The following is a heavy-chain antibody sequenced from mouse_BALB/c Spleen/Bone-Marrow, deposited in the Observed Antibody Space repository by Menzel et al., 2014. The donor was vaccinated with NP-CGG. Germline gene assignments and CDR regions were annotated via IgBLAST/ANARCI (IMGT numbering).Heavy chain of an antibody. Sequence: QVQLKQSGPELVRPGVSMKISCKGSGYTFTDYAMHWVKQSHAKSLEWIGVISTYSGNTNYNQKFKGKATMTVDKSSSTGYLEFTRLTSEDSAIYYYASPICYCNYEGFAYWGHGTLVTV. D-gene: IGHD2-1*01. V-gene: IGHV1-67*01. J-gene: IGHJ3*01. CDR3: ASPICYCNYEGFAY. CDR1: GYTFTDYA. CDR2: ISTYSGNT.